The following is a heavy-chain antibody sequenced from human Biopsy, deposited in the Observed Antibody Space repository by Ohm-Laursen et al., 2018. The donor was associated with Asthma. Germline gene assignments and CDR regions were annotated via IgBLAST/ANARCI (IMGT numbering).Heavy chain of an antibody. CDR1: GTHFGSYN. Sequence: SLRLSCAASGTHFGSYNMHWVRQAPGKGLEWGAVISFDGSNKYYGDSVKGRLTIARDNSKNTVYLQMNSLRAEDTAVYYCASYEVVTAILPMDVWGQGTTVTVSS. D-gene: IGHD2-21*02. J-gene: IGHJ6*02. V-gene: IGHV3-30*03. CDR3: ASYEVVTAILPMDV. CDR2: ISFDGSNK.